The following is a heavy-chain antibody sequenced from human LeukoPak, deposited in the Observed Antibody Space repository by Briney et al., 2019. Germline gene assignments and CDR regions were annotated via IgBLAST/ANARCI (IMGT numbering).Heavy chain of an antibody. CDR2: INPNSGGT. J-gene: IGHJ5*02. Sequence: ASVKVSCKTSGYSFTDYYMHWVRQAPGQGLEWMGWINPNSGGTSAAQKFQGRVTMTRDTSITTVYMEVSWLTSDDTAIYYCARADRLHGGPYLIGPWGQGTLATVSS. CDR3: ARADRLHGGPYLIGP. D-gene: IGHD2-21*01. CDR1: GYSFTDYY. V-gene: IGHV1-2*02.